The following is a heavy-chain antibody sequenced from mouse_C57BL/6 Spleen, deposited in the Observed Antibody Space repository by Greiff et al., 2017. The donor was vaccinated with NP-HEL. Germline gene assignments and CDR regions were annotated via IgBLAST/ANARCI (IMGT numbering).Heavy chain of an antibody. V-gene: IGHV1-66*01. J-gene: IGHJ3*01. Sequence: QVQLQQSGPELVKPGASVKISCKASGYSFTSYYIHWVKQRPGQGLEWIGWIYPGSGNTKYNEKFKGKATLTADTSSSTAYMQLSSLTSEDSAVYYCARTYYSNFVFAYWGQGTLVTVSA. CDR2: IYPGSGNT. CDR1: GYSFTSYY. D-gene: IGHD2-5*01. CDR3: ARTYYSNFVFAY.